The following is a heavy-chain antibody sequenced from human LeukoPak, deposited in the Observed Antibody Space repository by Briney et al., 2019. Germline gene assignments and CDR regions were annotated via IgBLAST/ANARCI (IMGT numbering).Heavy chain of an antibody. Sequence: GGSLRLSCAASGFTFSNYWMHWVRQAPGKGLVWVSHINTDGTTTGYADSVKGRFTISRDNAKNTVFLQMNSLRAEDTAVYYCAKGAFAGALDIWGQGTVVTVSS. CDR1: GFTFSNYW. CDR2: INTDGTTT. CDR3: AKGAFAGALDI. D-gene: IGHD3-10*01. J-gene: IGHJ3*02. V-gene: IGHV3-74*01.